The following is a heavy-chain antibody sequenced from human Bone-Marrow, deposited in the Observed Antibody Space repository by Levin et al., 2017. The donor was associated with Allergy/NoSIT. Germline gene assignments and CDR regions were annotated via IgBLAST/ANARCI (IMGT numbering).Heavy chain of an antibody. Sequence: SETLSLTCTVSGGSIRSYYWSWIRQPAGKGLEWIGRIFPSGTTSYNPSLKSRVTMSVDTSKNHFSLNLNSVTAADTAVYYCARIGICRYFDYWGQGTLVTVSS. J-gene: IGHJ4*02. V-gene: IGHV4-4*07. D-gene: IGHD1-14*01. CDR1: GGSIRSYY. CDR3: ARIGICRYFDY. CDR2: IFPSGTT.